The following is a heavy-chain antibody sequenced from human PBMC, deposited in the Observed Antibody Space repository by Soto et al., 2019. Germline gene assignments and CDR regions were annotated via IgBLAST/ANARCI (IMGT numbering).Heavy chain of an antibody. CDR2: IFPRDFDT. CDR1: GYTFSSYW. V-gene: IGHV5-51*01. J-gene: IGHJ4*02. Sequence: GASLKISCQGSGYTFSSYWVAWVRQLPGKGLEWMGIIFPRDFDTRYNPSFQGHVTISVDKSINSTYLRCSSLRASDTDIYYCARGYNRWWSSCPYYIDFWAPGTLVTVSS. D-gene: IGHD6-13*01. CDR3: ARGYNRWWSSCPYYIDF.